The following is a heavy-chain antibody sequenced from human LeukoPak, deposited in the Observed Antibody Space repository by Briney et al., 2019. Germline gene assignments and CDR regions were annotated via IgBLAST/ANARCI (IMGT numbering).Heavy chain of an antibody. D-gene: IGHD3-10*01. CDR1: GFTFSNAW. V-gene: IGHV3-15*01. CDR3: TTDPPWFGEPFDY. CDR2: IKSKTDGGTT. J-gene: IGHJ4*02. Sequence: PGGSLRLSCAASGFTFSNAWMSWVRQAPGKGLEWVGRIKSKTDGGTTDYAAPVKGRFTISRDDSKNTLYLQMNSLKTEDTAVYYCTTDPPWFGEPFDYWGQGTLVTVSS.